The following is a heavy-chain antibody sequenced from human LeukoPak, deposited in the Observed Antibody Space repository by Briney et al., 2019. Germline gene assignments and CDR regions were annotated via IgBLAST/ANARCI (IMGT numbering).Heavy chain of an antibody. CDR3: VREASGVSSSAFDV. D-gene: IGHD1-26*01. CDR2: ITSSNSYI. Sequence: TGGSLRLSCAASGFTFSSYSMNWVRQAPGKGLEWVSSITSSNSYIWYADSVKGRFTISRDNAKNSLYMQMNSLRVDDTAVYYCVREASGVSSSAFDVWGQGTMVTVSS. CDR1: GFTFSSYS. V-gene: IGHV3-21*01. J-gene: IGHJ3*01.